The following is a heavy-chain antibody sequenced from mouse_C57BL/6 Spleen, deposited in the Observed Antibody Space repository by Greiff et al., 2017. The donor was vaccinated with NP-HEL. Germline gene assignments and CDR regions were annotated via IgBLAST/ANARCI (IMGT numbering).Heavy chain of an antibody. V-gene: IGHV3-1*01. J-gene: IGHJ2*01. CDR2: ISYSGST. CDR3: AREAYGSSYFDY. D-gene: IGHD1-1*01. Sequence: EVKLQESGPGMVKPSQSLSLTCTVTGYSITSGYDWHWIRHFPGNKLEWMGYISYSGSTNYNPSLKSRISITHDTSKNHFFLKLNSVTTEDTATYYCAREAYGSSYFDYWGQGTTLTVSS. CDR1: GYSITSGYD.